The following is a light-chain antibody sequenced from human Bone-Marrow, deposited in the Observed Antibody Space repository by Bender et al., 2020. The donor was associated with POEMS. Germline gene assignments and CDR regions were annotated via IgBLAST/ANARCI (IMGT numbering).Light chain of an antibody. Sequence: QSALTQPPSASGSPGQSVTISCTGTSSDVGGSDYVSWYIQRPGKAPKLLLYEVNKRPSGVPDRFSGSKSGNTASLTVSGLQAEDEAEYYCSSYAGSNTYVIFGGGTKLIV. J-gene: IGLJ2*01. CDR1: SSDVGGSDY. CDR2: EVN. CDR3: SSYAGSNTYVI. V-gene: IGLV2-8*01.